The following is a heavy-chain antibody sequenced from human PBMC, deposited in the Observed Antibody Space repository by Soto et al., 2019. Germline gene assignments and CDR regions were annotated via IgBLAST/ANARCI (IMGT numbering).Heavy chain of an antibody. CDR2: MNEYGSER. V-gene: IGHV3-7*04. D-gene: IGHD3-10*01. Sequence: GGSLRLSCAASGFTFSSYWMHWLRQAPGKGLEWVASMNEYGSERYYVDSVKGRFTISRDNAKNSLYLQMNSLRAEDTAVYYCARATGADKEDYWGQGTLVTVSS. CDR3: ARATGADKEDY. J-gene: IGHJ4*02. CDR1: GFTFSSYW.